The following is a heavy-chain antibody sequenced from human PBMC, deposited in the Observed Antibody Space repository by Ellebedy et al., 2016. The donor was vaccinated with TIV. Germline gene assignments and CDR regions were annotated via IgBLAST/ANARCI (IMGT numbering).Heavy chain of an antibody. CDR2: INPDASST. Sequence: GESLKISCAASGFTFSSYWMHWVRQGPGKGLLWVSRINPDASSTSYADSVKGRFTISRDNAKNTLYLQMNSLRAEDTAVYYCARAKAGTGSSDYWGQGTLVTVSS. CDR3: ARAKAGTGSSDY. D-gene: IGHD3-10*01. CDR1: GFTFSSYW. V-gene: IGHV3-74*01. J-gene: IGHJ4*02.